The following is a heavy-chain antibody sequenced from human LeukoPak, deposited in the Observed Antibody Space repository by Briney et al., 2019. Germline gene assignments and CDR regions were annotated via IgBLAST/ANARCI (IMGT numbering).Heavy chain of an antibody. V-gene: IGHV4-34*01. CDR2: INHSGST. D-gene: IGHD3-3*01. CDR1: GGSFSGYY. CDR3: ARGIRTVTIFGVVITNYGMDV. J-gene: IGHJ6*02. Sequence: SETLSLTCAVYGGSFSGYYWSWIRQPPGKGLEWIGEINHSGSTNYNPSLKSRVTISVDTSKNKFSLKLSSVTAADTAVYYCARGIRTVTIFGVVITNYGMDVWGQGTTVTVSS.